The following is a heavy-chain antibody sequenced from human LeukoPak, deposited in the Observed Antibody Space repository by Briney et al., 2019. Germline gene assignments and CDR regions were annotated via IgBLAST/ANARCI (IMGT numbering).Heavy chain of an antibody. CDR2: SKGKPDGGTP. V-gene: IGHV3-15*01. Sequence: GGSLRLSCAASGLTFSNAWLSWVSHAPGKGLEWVGRSKGKPDGGTPDYAAPVKGRFTISTDDSKDTLYLQMSSLKIEDTAVYYCITEHHRGQGTLVTVSS. J-gene: IGHJ4*02. CDR3: ITEHH. CDR1: GLTFSNAW.